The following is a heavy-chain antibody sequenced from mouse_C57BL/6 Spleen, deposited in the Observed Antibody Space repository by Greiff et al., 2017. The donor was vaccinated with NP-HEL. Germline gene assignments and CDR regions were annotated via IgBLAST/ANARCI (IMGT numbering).Heavy chain of an antibody. V-gene: IGHV1-80*01. CDR1: GYAFSSYW. Sequence: VQLQQSGAELVKPGASVKISCKASGYAFSSYWMNWVKQRPGKGLEWIGQIYPGDGDTNYNGKFKGKATLTADKSSSTAYMQLSSLTSEDSAVYFCASYYGSSPYYYAMDYWGQGTSVTVSS. CDR2: IYPGDGDT. J-gene: IGHJ4*01. D-gene: IGHD1-1*01. CDR3: ASYYGSSPYYYAMDY.